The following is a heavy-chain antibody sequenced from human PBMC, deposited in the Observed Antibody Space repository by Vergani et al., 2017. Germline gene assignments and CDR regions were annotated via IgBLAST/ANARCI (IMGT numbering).Heavy chain of an antibody. J-gene: IGHJ4*02. V-gene: IGHV3-30*02. CDR2: IRYDGSNT. CDR3: ARDTVTGSRYFDY. Sequence: QVQLVESGGGVVQPGGSLRLYCGASGFTFSNYGMHWVRQAPGKGLEWVTFIRYDGSNTYYADSVKGRFTIYRDNSKNTLFLQMNSLRPEDTAVYYCARDTVTGSRYFDYWGQGTLVTVSS. CDR1: GFTFSNYG. D-gene: IGHD6-19*01.